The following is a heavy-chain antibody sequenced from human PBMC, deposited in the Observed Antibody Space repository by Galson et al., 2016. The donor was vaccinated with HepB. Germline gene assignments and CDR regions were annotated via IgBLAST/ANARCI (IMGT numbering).Heavy chain of an antibody. CDR3: AKANFLILTLGLFLDP. Sequence: SLRLSCAASGFPFNTYAMPWVRQAPGKGLEWVSGVSGHAGSKYYADSVKGRFAISRDNFKNTLYLQMNSLRADDTAVYYCAKANFLILTLGLFLDPWGRGTLVTVSS. D-gene: IGHD3-9*01. CDR1: GFPFNTYA. J-gene: IGHJ5*02. V-gene: IGHV3-23*01. CDR2: VSGHAGSK.